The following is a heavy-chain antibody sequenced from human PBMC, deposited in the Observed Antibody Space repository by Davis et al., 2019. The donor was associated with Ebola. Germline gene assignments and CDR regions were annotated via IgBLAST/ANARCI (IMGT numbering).Heavy chain of an antibody. CDR3: TGSLVATDY. CDR2: IWYDGSNK. V-gene: IGHV3-33*01. Sequence: GESLKISCAASGFTFSSYGMHWVRQAPGKGLEWVAVIWYDGSNKYYADSVKGRFTISRDDSKNTAYLQMNSLKTEDTAVYYCTGSLVATDYWGQGTLVTVSS. CDR1: GFTFSSYG. J-gene: IGHJ4*02. D-gene: IGHD5-12*01.